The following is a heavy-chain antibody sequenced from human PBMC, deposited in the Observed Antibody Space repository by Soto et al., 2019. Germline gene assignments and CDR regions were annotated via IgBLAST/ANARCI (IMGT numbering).Heavy chain of an antibody. CDR1: GGSISSGGYY. CDR3: AREDYGDYDGCMDV. Sequence: QVQLQESGPGLVKPSQTLSLTCTVSGGSISSGGYYWSWIRQHPGKGLEWIGYIYYSGSTYYNPALKGRGTXXVXTLXNQFSLKLSSVTAADTAVYYCAREDYGDYDGCMDVWGQGTTVTVSS. V-gene: IGHV4-31*03. CDR2: IYYSGST. J-gene: IGHJ6*02. D-gene: IGHD4-17*01.